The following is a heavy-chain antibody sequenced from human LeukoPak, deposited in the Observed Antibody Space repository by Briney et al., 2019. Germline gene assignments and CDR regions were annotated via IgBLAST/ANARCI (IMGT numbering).Heavy chain of an antibody. CDR2: ISWNSGSI. J-gene: IGHJ6*02. CDR1: GFTFDDYA. V-gene: IGHV3-9*01. D-gene: IGHD1-26*01. CDR3: AKDIGSGSYYRGYYYYGMDV. Sequence: GRSLRLSCAASGFTFDDYAMHWVRQAPGKGLEWVSGISWNSGSIGYADSVKGRFNISRDNAKNSLYLQMNSLRAEDTALYYCAKDIGSGSYYRGYYYYGMDVLGQGTTVTVSS.